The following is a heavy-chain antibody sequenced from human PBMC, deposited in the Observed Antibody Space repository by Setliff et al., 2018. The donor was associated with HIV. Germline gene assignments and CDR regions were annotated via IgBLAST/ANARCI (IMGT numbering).Heavy chain of an antibody. Sequence: TLSLTCTVSGGSISSGGYYWSWIRQHPGKGLEWIGYIFYSGSTYYNPSLKSRVTISVDTSKNLFSLKLTSVSAADTAVYYCARLANWAYYFDYWGQGTLVTVSS. V-gene: IGHV4-31*03. CDR2: IFYSGST. CDR1: GGSISSGGYY. J-gene: IGHJ4*02. D-gene: IGHD7-27*01. CDR3: ARLANWAYYFDY.